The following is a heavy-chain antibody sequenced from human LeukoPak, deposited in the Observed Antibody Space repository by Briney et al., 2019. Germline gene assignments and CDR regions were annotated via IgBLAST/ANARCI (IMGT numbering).Heavy chain of an antibody. V-gene: IGHV3-23*01. Sequence: QAGGSLRLSCVASGFTFSSYAMTWVRQAPGKGLEWVSSISGSGGKTYYADSVKGRFTISRDNSRNTLYLQMNSLRAEDTAVYYCARDYTIPRAAIVTESWGQGTLVTVSS. D-gene: IGHD6-13*01. J-gene: IGHJ5*02. CDR2: ISGSGGKT. CDR3: ARDYTIPRAAIVTES. CDR1: GFTFSSYA.